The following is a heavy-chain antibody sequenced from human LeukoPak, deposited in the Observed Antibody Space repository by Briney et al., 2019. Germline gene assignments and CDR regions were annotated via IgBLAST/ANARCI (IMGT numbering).Heavy chain of an antibody. Sequence: PSETLSLTCTVSGGSIRSGDYYWRWIRQPPGKGLEWIAYTYYSGTTYYNPSLKSRVKISVDTSKNQFSLTLSSVTAADTAVYYCARDFGYYDNTDYWGQGTLVTVSS. V-gene: IGHV4-30-4*08. CDR1: GGSIRSGDYY. J-gene: IGHJ4*02. CDR3: ARDFGYYDNTDY. D-gene: IGHD3-22*01. CDR2: TYYSGTT.